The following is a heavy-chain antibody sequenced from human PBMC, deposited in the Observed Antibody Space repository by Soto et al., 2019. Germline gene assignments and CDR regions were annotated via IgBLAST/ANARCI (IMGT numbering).Heavy chain of an antibody. CDR3: AGHGGFSY. V-gene: IGHV3-73*01. Sequence: GGSLRLSCAASGFTFSGSAMHWVRQASGKGLEWVGRIRSKANSYATAYAASVKGRFTISRDDSKNTAYLQMNSLRVEDTALYYCAGHGGFSYLGQGTLVTVSS. CDR1: GFTFSGSA. J-gene: IGHJ4*02. D-gene: IGHD4-17*01. CDR2: IRSKANSYAT.